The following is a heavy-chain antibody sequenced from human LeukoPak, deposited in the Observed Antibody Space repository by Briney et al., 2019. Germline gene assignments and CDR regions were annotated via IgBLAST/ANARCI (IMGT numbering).Heavy chain of an antibody. Sequence: ASVKVSCKASGYTFTSYSITWVRQAPGQGLEWVGWISVYNGNTNYAQKVQGRVTMTTDTSTSTAYMELRSLRPDDTAVYYCARDPSGVIPNDYWGQGTLVIVSS. J-gene: IGHJ4*02. CDR3: ARDPSGVIPNDY. CDR1: GYTFTSYS. CDR2: ISVYNGNT. D-gene: IGHD2-21*01. V-gene: IGHV1-18*01.